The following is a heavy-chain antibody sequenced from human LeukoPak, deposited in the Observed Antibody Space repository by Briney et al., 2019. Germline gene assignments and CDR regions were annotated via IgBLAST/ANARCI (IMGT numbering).Heavy chain of an antibody. D-gene: IGHD1-26*01. V-gene: IGHV4-4*07. J-gene: IGHJ5*02. CDR3: ARASYSGSYSWFDP. Sequence: PSETLSLTCTVSGGSISSYYWSWIRQPAGKGLEWIGRIYTSGSTNYNPSLKSQVTMSVDTSKNQFSLKLSSVTAADTAVYYCARASYSGSYSWFDPWGQGTLVTVSS. CDR2: IYTSGST. CDR1: GGSISSYY.